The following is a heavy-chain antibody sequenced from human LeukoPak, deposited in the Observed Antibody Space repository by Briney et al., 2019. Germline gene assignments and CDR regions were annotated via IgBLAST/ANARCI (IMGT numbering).Heavy chain of an antibody. CDR2: IRTKAYGGTT. Sequence: GRPLRLSCTASGFTLGDYAMSWVRQAPGKGLEWVGFIRTKAYGGTTEYAASVKGRFTISRDDSKSIVYLQMNSLKTEDTAVYYCARELSGSYYDFDYWGQGTLVTVSS. V-gene: IGHV3-49*04. J-gene: IGHJ4*02. D-gene: IGHD1-26*01. CDR1: GFTLGDYA. CDR3: ARELSGSYYDFDY.